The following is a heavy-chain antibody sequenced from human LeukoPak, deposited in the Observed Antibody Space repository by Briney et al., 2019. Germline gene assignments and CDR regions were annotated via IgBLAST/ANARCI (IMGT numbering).Heavy chain of an antibody. CDR3: ARAYRIAAAGKDPGFCDH. Sequence: VSVKVSCKASGYTFTSYGISWVRQAPGQGLEWMGWINPNSGGTNYAQKFQGWVTMTRDTSISTAYMELSRLRSDDTAVYYCARAYRIAAAGKDPGFCDHWGQGTLVTVSS. CDR1: GYTFTSYG. J-gene: IGHJ4*02. V-gene: IGHV1-2*04. CDR2: INPNSGGT. D-gene: IGHD6-13*01.